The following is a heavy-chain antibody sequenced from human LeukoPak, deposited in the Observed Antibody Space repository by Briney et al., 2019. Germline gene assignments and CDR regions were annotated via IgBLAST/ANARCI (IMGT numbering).Heavy chain of an antibody. D-gene: IGHD6-13*01. CDR1: GFTVSSHY. CDR3: AKDKGSSWSGYYFDY. V-gene: IGHV3-53*05. CDR2: IYSDGAT. Sequence: GGSLRLSCTASGFTVSSHYMAWVRQAPGKGLECASFIYSDGATKYADSVRGRFIISRDNGKKSLYLQLDSLGSEDTAFYYCAKDKGSSWSGYYFDYWGQGTLVTVSS. J-gene: IGHJ4*02.